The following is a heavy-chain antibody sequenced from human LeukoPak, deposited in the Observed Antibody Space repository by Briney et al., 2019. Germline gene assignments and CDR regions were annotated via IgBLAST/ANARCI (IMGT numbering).Heavy chain of an antibody. CDR1: GFTFSTYY. V-gene: IGHV3-7*01. D-gene: IGHD2-8*01. CDR2: VKQDGSEN. Sequence: PGGSLRLSCAASGFTFSTYYMTWVRQAPGKGLEWVAGVKQDGSENYYVDSVKGRFTISRDNSQNSLSLQMNSLRAEDTAVYFCARERYCTTSACYVGVPFDYWGQGTLVTVSS. CDR3: ARERYCTTSACYVGVPFDY. J-gene: IGHJ4*02.